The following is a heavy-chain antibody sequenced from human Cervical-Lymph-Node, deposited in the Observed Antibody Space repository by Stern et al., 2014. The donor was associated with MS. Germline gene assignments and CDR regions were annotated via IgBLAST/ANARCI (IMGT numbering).Heavy chain of an antibody. V-gene: IGHV1-2*02. CDR1: GYTFTGHY. CDR3: VCDSLSTGSNIRNYYYGMDV. D-gene: IGHD2/OR15-2a*01. CDR2: INPQSSVT. J-gene: IGHJ6*02. Sequence: QVQLVQSGAEVKKPGASVNVSCRASGYTFTGHYIHWMRQAPGPGLEWMGLINPQSSVTNYAQKLQGRVTMTRDTSFNTGYMELSSLTADDTAVYYCVCDSLSTGSNIRNYYYGMDVWGQGTTVAVSS.